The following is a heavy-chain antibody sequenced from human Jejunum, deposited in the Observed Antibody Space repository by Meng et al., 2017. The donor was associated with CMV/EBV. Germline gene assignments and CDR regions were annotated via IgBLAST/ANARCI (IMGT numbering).Heavy chain of an antibody. CDR2: IWHDGNRR. V-gene: IGHV3-33*01. J-gene: IGHJ4*02. Sequence: LEWVAVIWHDGNRRYHADSVKGRFTISRDNSKNILFLDMNSLRVEDTAVYFCARDMSAGKFYIDYWGQGMLVTVSS. CDR3: ARDMSAGKFYIDY. D-gene: IGHD3-16*01.